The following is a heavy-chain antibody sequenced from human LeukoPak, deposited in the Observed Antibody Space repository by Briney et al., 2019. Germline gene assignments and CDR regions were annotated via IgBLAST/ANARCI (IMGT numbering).Heavy chain of an antibody. J-gene: IGHJ4*02. D-gene: IGHD4-11*01. Sequence: GGSLRLSCAASGFTFSSYSMNWVRQAPGKGLEWVSSISSSSSYIYYADSVKGRFTISRDNAKNSLYLQMNSLRAEDTAVYYCARRGAITTSYFDYWGQGTLVAVSS. CDR3: ARRGAITTSYFDY. CDR1: GFTFSSYS. CDR2: ISSSSSYI. V-gene: IGHV3-21*01.